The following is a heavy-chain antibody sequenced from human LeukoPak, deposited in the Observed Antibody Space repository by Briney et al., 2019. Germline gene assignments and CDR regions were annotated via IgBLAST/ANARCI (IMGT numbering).Heavy chain of an antibody. CDR3: ARLKYRGYGGNSDDY. V-gene: IGHV1-69*05. J-gene: IGHJ4*02. CDR1: GGTFSSYA. Sequence: SVKVSCKASGGTFSSYAISWVRQAPGQGLEWMGGIIPIFGTANYAQKFQGRVTITTDESTSTAYMELSSLRSEDTAVYYCARLKYRGYGGNSDDYWGQGTLVTVSS. D-gene: IGHD4-23*01. CDR2: IIPIFGTA.